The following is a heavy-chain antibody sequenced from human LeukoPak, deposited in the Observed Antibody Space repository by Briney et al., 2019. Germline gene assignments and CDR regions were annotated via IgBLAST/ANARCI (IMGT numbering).Heavy chain of an antibody. D-gene: IGHD3-10*01. CDR3: ARDGSGSYYPFNWFDP. Sequence: GGSLRLSCAASGFTVSSDYMSWVRQAPGKGLEWVSVIYSGGSTHYADSVKGRFTISRDNSKNTLYLQMNSLRAEDTAVYYCARDGSGSYYPFNWFDPWGQGTLVTVSS. J-gene: IGHJ5*02. CDR1: GFTVSSDY. CDR2: IYSGGST. V-gene: IGHV3-66*01.